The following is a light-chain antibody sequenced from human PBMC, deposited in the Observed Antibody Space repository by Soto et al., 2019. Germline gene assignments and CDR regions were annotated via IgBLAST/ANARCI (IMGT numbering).Light chain of an antibody. J-gene: IGLJ1*01. V-gene: IGLV4-69*01. CDR1: SGHSNYA. CDR2: LNSDGSH. CDR3: QTWGTGIQV. Sequence: QLVLTQSPSASASLGASVKLTCTLSSGHSNYAIAWHQQQPKKGPRYLMKLNSDGSHNKGDGIPPRFSGSSSGAERYLTISSLQSEDEADYYCQTWGTGIQVFGTGTKVTVL.